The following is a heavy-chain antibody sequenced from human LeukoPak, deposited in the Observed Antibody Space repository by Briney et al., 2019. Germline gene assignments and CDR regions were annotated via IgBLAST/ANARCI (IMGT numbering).Heavy chain of an antibody. CDR1: GYIFTNYY. Sequence: ASVKVSCKASGYIFTNYYMHWVRQAPGQGLEWMGIINPSGGSTSYARKFQGRVTMTRDTSTSTVYMELSSLRSEDTAVYYCARDAVSVRFGDKSPSAASYWGQGTLVTVSS. J-gene: IGHJ4*02. D-gene: IGHD3-10*01. V-gene: IGHV1-46*01. CDR3: ARDAVSVRFGDKSPSAASY. CDR2: INPSGGST.